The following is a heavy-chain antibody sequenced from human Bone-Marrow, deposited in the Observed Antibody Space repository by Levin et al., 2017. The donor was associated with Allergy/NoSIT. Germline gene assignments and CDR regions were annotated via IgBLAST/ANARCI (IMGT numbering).Heavy chain of an antibody. CDR3: ARYLVGVYDDYIWGSYRLSGGAFDY. V-gene: IGHV1-69*13. J-gene: IGHJ4*02. D-gene: IGHD3-16*02. CDR2: IIPIFGTA. CDR1: GGTFSSYA. Sequence: ASVKVSCKASGGTFSSYAISWVRQAPGQGLEWMGGIIPIFGTANYAQKFQGRVTITADESTSTAYMELSSLRSEDTAVYYCARYLVGVYDDYIWGSYRLSGGAFDYWGQGTLVTVSS.